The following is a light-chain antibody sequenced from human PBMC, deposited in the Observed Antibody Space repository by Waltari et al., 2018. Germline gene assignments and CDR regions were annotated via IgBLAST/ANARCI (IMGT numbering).Light chain of an antibody. V-gene: IGKV1-5*03. Sequence: RASQNITSWLAWYQQKPGKAPKLLIYKASSLECGVPSRFSGSGSGTEFTRTITSLQPDDVATYFCQHYNNYSPWTFGQGTKVEVK. CDR3: QHYNNYSPWT. CDR2: KAS. J-gene: IGKJ1*01. CDR1: QNITSW.